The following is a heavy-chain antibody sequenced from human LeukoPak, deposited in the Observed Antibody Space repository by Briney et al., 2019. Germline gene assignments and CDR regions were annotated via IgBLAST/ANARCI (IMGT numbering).Heavy chain of an antibody. D-gene: IGHD6-6*01. Sequence: SETLSLTCSVSSDSISSYYWSWIRQPPGKGLEWIGYILYSGSTNYNPSLKSRVTILMDTSKNQFSLRLNSVTAADTAVYYCAREGKYSSSSFFDYWGQGTLVTVSS. CDR3: AREGKYSSSSFFDY. CDR1: SDSISSYY. V-gene: IGHV4-59*01. J-gene: IGHJ4*02. CDR2: ILYSGST.